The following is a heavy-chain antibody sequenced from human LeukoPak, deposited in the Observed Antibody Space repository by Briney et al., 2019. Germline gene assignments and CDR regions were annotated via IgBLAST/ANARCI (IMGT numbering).Heavy chain of an antibody. J-gene: IGHJ4*02. CDR1: GGSFSGYY. CDR2: INHSGST. D-gene: IGHD3-3*01. V-gene: IGHV4-34*01. CDR3: ARDTTYYDFWSGYPDY. Sequence: PSETLSLTCAVYGGSFSGYYWSWIRQPPGKGLEWIGEINHSGSTNYNPSLKSRVTISVDTSKNQFPLKLSSVTAADTAVYYCARDTTYYDFWSGYPDYWGQGTLVTVSS.